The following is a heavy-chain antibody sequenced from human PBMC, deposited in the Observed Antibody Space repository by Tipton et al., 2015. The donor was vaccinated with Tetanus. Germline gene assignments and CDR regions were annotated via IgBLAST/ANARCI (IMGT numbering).Heavy chain of an antibody. CDR1: GYTFTGNY. J-gene: IGHJ4*02. CDR3: ARGTGDY. V-gene: IGHV1-2*02. D-gene: IGHD1-14*01. CDR2: INPNRGGT. Sequence: QLVQSGPEVKRPGASVRVSCKASGYTFTGNYIHWVRRAPGQGLEWMGWINPNRGGTFYAQKFHGSVTMTSDTSSSTVYMELSRLRSDDTAVYYCARGTGDYWGQGTLVTVSS.